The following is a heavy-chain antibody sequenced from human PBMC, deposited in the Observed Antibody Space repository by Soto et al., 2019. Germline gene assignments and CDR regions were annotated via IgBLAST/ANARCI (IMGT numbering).Heavy chain of an antibody. D-gene: IGHD3-10*01. CDR3: ASDATSRGYYYGSGSYSDFDY. V-gene: IGHV3-33*01. CDR2: IWYDGSNK. Sequence: GGSLRLSCAASGFTFSSYGMHWVRQAPGKGLEWVAVIWYDGSNKYYADSVKGRFTISRDNSKNTLYLQMNSLRAEDTAVYYCASDATSRGYYYGSGSYSDFDYWGQGTLVTVSS. J-gene: IGHJ4*02. CDR1: GFTFSSYG.